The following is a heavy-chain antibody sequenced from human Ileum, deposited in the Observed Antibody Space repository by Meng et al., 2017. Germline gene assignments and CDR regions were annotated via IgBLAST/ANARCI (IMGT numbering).Heavy chain of an antibody. J-gene: IGHJ4*02. CDR2: ISHRGDT. V-gene: IGHV4-38-2*02. D-gene: IGHD5-18*01. Sequence: SETLSLTCTVSGYFISSGYYYWGWIRQPPGKGLEWIGTISHRGDTYYSPSLKSRSTISVDTSKNQFSLRLSSVAAADTAVYYCARYTYGYSDYWGQGTLVTVSS. CDR1: GYFISSGYYY. CDR3: ARYTYGYSDY.